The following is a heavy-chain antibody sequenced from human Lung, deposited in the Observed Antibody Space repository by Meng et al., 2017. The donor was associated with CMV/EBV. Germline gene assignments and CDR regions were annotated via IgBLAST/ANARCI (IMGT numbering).Heavy chain of an antibody. D-gene: IGHD2-2*01. J-gene: IGHJ3*02. CDR3: EHLGTGHCSSVSCVGAFDM. V-gene: IGHV2-5*01. Sequence: GPXLVTPTQTLTLTCTFSGFSFTSTGVGVGWIRQPTGRALDCLALIFWEYGNDDKFYSSSLKNRLAITKDTSKNQVVRTMLEMDPVSTGTYYCEHLGTGHCSSVSCVGAFDMCG. CDR1: GFSFTSTGVG. CDR2: IFWEYGNDDK.